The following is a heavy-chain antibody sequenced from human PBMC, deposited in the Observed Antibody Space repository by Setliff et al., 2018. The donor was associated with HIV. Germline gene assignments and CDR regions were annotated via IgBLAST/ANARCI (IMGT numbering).Heavy chain of an antibody. CDR3: AREEYTQYYFDY. Sequence: PGGSLRLSCEAYGLTFDYYAMTWVRQAPGKGLEWVSGISGSGDRTFYADSVKGRFTVSRDNSKDTLFLQMNSLRAEDTAVYYCAREEYTQYYFDYWGQGTLVTVSS. D-gene: IGHD6-6*01. CDR1: GLTFDYYA. V-gene: IGHV3-23*01. J-gene: IGHJ4*02. CDR2: ISGSGDRT.